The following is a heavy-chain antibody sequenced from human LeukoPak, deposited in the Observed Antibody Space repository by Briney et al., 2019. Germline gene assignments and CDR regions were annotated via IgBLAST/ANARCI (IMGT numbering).Heavy chain of an antibody. Sequence: ASVKVSCKASGYTFTGYYMHWVRQAPGQGLGWMGWINPNSGGTNYAQKFQGRVTMTRDTSISTAYMELSRLRSDDTAVYYCARDLGSSGYYFDYWGQGTLVTVSS. J-gene: IGHJ4*02. CDR3: ARDLGSSGYYFDY. V-gene: IGHV1-2*02. D-gene: IGHD3-22*01. CDR1: GYTFTGYY. CDR2: INPNSGGT.